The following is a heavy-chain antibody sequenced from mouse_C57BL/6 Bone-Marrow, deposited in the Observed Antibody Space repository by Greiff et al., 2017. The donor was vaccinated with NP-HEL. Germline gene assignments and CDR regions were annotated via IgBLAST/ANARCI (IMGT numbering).Heavy chain of an antibody. CDR3: TTLVYYYGSSPYYFDD. D-gene: IGHD1-1*01. Sequence: EVQLQQSGAELVRPGASVKLSCTASGFNIKDYYMHWVKQRPEQGLEWIGRIDPEDGDTEYAPKFQGKATMTADTASNTAYLQLSSLTSEDTAVYYCTTLVYYYGSSPYYFDDWGQGTTLTGSS. V-gene: IGHV14-1*01. CDR1: GFNIKDYY. CDR2: IDPEDGDT. J-gene: IGHJ2*01.